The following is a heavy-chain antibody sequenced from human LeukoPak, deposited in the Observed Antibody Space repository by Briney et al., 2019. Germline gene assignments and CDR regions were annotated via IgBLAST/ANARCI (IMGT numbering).Heavy chain of an antibody. V-gene: IGHV4-59*01. D-gene: IGHD3-10*01. CDR1: GGSISSFY. J-gene: IGHJ4*02. CDR3: ARVGGSGSYFDY. Sequence: SETLSLTCTVSGGSISSFYWHWIRQPPGKGLEWIGYTHYSGSTNYNPSLKSRVTISVDTSKNQFSLKLSSVTAADTAVYYCARVGGSGSYFDYWGQGTLVTVSS. CDR2: THYSGST.